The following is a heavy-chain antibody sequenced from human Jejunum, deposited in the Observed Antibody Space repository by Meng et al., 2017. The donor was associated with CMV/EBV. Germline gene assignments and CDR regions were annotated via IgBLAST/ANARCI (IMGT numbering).Heavy chain of an antibody. CDR3: ARGLDNYYDLT. D-gene: IGHD3-22*01. V-gene: IGHV4-34*01. CDR2: INHRGDP. Sequence: SLTCEIHGGSFSGYYGSWIRQTPNKELEWIGEINHRGDPTYSPSLNGRVTISVDRSKKQVSLKLTSVTAADTAVYYCARGLDNYYDLTWGQGILVTVSS. J-gene: IGHJ5*02. CDR1: GGSFSGYY.